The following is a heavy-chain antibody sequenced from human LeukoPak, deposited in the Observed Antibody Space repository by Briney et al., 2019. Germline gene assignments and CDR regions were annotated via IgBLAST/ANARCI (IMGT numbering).Heavy chain of an antibody. CDR1: GLTVSSNY. CDR3: AKPISGGLAVTADWFHP. V-gene: IGHV3-53*01. J-gene: IGHJ5*01. CDR2: INSGGST. Sequence: GGSLRFSGAASGLTVSSNYMSWGRQAPGKGLEWVSVINSGGSTYYADSVNGRFTISRDNSKNTLYLQMNSLRAEDTATYYCAKPISGGLAVTADWFHPWGQGTLVVVSS. D-gene: IGHD6-19*01.